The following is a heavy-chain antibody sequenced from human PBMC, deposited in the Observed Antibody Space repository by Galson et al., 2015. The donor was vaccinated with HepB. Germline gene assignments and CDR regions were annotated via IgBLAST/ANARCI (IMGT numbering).Heavy chain of an antibody. J-gene: IGHJ4*02. V-gene: IGHV3-15*01. CDR3: TTDVFWSGNYPFDH. D-gene: IGHD3-3*01. CDR1: GFSFTNAW. Sequence: SLRLSCAASGFSFTNAWMNWVRQAPGKGLEWVGRIKSTADGGTTDYAAPVKGRFTISRDDSKETVYLEMNRLKTDDTAVYYCTTDVFWSGNYPFDHWGQGTLVSVSS. CDR2: IKSTADGGTT.